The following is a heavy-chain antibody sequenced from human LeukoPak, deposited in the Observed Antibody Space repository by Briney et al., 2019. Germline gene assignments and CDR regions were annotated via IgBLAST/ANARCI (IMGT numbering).Heavy chain of an antibody. CDR3: ARGGYCSGSTCSSSNWFDP. CDR2: IYYSGST. CDR1: GGSISSGGYY. J-gene: IGHJ5*02. Sequence: SETLSLTCTVSGGSISSGGYYWSWIRQHPGKGLEWIGYIYYSGSTYYNPSLKSRVTISVDTSKNQFSLKLSSVTAADTAVYYCARGGYCSGSTCSSSNWFDPWGQGTLVTVSS. V-gene: IGHV4-31*03. D-gene: IGHD2-2*01.